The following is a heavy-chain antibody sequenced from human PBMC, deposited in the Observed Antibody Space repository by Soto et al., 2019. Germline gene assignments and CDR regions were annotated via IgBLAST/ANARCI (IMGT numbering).Heavy chain of an antibody. CDR3: GKEREQWLVNGGGWFDP. CDR2: ISGSGGST. D-gene: IGHD6-19*01. Sequence: EVQLLESGGGLVQPGGSLRLSCAASGFTFSSYAMSWVRQAPGKGLEWVSAISGSGGSTYYADSVKGRFTISRDNSKNKHHLQMNSERAEDADVYYCGKEREQWLVNGGGWFDPWGQGTLVTVSS. V-gene: IGHV3-23*01. J-gene: IGHJ5*02. CDR1: GFTFSSYA.